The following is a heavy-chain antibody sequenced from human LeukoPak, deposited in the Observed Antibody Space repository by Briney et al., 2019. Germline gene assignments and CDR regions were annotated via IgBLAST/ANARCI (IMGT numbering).Heavy chain of an antibody. Sequence: SVKVSCKASGGTFSSYAISWVRQAPGQGLEWMGRIIPILGIANYAQKFQGRVTITADKSTSTAYMELSSLRSEDTAVYHCASSRAYSSGWYGTYFDYWGQGTLVTVSS. J-gene: IGHJ4*02. D-gene: IGHD6-19*01. CDR2: IIPILGIA. V-gene: IGHV1-69*04. CDR1: GGTFSSYA. CDR3: ASSRAYSSGWYGTYFDY.